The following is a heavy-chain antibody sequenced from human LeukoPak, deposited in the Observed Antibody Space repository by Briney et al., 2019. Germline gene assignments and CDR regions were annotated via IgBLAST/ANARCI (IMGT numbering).Heavy chain of an antibody. CDR3: ARDRWFDT. CDR2: IYYTGST. Sequence: PSETLSLTCTVSGGSISSYYWSWIRQPPGKGLEWIGYIYYTGSTNYNPSLKSRVTISLDTSKKQVSLKLSSVTAADTALYYCARDRWFDTWGQGTLVTVSS. J-gene: IGHJ5*02. CDR1: GGSISSYY. V-gene: IGHV4-59*01.